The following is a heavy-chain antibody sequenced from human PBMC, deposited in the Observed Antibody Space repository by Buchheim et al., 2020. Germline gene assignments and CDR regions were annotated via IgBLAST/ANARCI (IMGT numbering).Heavy chain of an antibody. CDR1: GYSFTDYF. J-gene: IGHJ4*02. D-gene: IGHD4/OR15-4a*01. Sequence: QTQLVQSGAEVKKPGASVTVSCKASGYSFTDYFIQWVRQAPGQGLEWMGWINPNTGSTNYAQNFQGRVTLTRDTSFSTAYMELNNLGSDDTAVYYCARGLALTMEDTGEGDFDSWGQGAL. CDR3: ARGLALTMEDTGEGDFDS. CDR2: INPNTGST. V-gene: IGHV1-2*02.